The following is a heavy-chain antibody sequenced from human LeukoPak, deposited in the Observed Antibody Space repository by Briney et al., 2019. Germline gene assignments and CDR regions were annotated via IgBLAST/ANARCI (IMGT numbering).Heavy chain of an antibody. CDR2: ISAYNGNT. D-gene: IGHD3-22*01. J-gene: IGHJ3*02. V-gene: IGHV1-18*01. CDR1: GYTFTSYG. CDR3: ARDPPPYYYDRKDAFDI. Sequence: ASVTVSCTASGYTFTSYGISWVRQAPGQGLEWMGWISAYNGNTNYAQKLQGRVTMTTGTSTSTAYMELRSLRSDDTAVYYCARDPPPYYYDRKDAFDIWGQGTMVTVSS.